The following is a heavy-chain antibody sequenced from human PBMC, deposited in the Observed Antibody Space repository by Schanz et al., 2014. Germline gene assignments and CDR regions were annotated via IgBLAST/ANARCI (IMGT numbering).Heavy chain of an antibody. V-gene: IGHV1-18*01. CDR2: ISAQTGDT. J-gene: IGHJ4*02. Sequence: QVQLVQSGAEVKKPGASVKVSCKASGYTFTAYGINWVRQAPGQGLEWIGWISAQTGDTRYAQKMQGRVTMTRDVSSTTAFLELRSLRYDDTAVYYCARGGYSSGWYDRDIAHFDYWGQGTLVTVSS. CDR3: ARGGYSSGWYDRDIAHFDY. D-gene: IGHD6-19*01. CDR1: GYTFTAYG.